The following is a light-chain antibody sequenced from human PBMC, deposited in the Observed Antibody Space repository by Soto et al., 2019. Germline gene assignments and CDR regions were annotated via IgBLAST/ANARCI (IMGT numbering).Light chain of an antibody. CDR3: QQRSNWPPIT. CDR1: QSVSSY. V-gene: IGKV3-11*01. CDR2: DAS. Sequence: GLTHSPATLSLSPGERATLSCRASQSVSSYLAWYQQKPGQAPRLLIYDASNRATGIPARFSGSGSGTVFTLTISSLEPEDFAVYYCQQRSNWPPITFGQGTRLEIK. J-gene: IGKJ5*01.